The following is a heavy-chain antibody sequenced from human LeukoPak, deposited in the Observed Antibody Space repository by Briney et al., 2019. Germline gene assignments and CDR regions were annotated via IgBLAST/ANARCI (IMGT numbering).Heavy chain of an antibody. J-gene: IGHJ4*02. V-gene: IGHV1-69*13. CDR1: GGTFSSYA. D-gene: IGHD2-21*01. CDR3: ARDGNLAYCGGDCYDY. Sequence: SVKVSCKASGGTFSSYAISWVRQAPGQGLEWMGGIIPIFGTANYAQKFQGRVTITADESTGTAYMELSSLRSEDTAVYYCARDGNLAYCGGDCYDYWGQGTLVTASS. CDR2: IIPIFGTA.